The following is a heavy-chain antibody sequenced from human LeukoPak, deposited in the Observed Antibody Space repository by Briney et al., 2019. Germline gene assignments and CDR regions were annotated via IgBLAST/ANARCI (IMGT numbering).Heavy chain of an antibody. CDR1: GYSFTSYW. V-gene: IGHV5-51*01. Sequence: GESLKISCKGSGYSFTSYWIGWVRQMPGKGLEWMGIIYPGDSDTRYSPSFQGQVTISADKSINTAYLQWSSLKASDTAMYYCARSHYDFWSGYSPFDYWGQGTLVTVSS. D-gene: IGHD3-3*01. CDR3: ARSHYDFWSGYSPFDY. CDR2: IYPGDSDT. J-gene: IGHJ4*02.